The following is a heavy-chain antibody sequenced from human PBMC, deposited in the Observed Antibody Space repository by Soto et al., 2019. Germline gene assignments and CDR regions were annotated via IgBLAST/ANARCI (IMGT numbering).Heavy chain of an antibody. D-gene: IGHD3-10*01. Sequence: PSETLSLTCTVSGGSISSSSYYWGWIRQPPGKGLEWIGSIYYSGSTYYNPSLKSRVTISVDTSKNQFSLKLSSVTAADTAVYYCARQLWFGYLYGMDVWGQGTTVTVS. CDR1: GGSISSSSYY. V-gene: IGHV4-39*01. CDR3: ARQLWFGYLYGMDV. CDR2: IYYSGST. J-gene: IGHJ6*02.